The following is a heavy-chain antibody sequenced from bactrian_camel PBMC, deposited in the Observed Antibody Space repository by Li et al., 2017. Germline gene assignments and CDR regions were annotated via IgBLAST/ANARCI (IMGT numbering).Heavy chain of an antibody. V-gene: IGHV3S67*01. Sequence: VQLVESGGGSVQAGGSLRLSCVAIGYSYSNYCMGWVRQAAGKEREEVAAIDSDGPTTYADSVKGRFTISQDYAKNTLYLQMNNMKTEDTAVYYCAADQRGGICLRFESPNYWGQGTQVTVS. CDR2: IDSDGPT. D-gene: IGHD3*01. J-gene: IGHJ4*01. CDR1: GYSYSNYC. CDR3: AADQRGGICLRFESPNY.